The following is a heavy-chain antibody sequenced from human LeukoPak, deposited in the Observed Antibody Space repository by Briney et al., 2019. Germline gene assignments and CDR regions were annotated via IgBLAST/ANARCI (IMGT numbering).Heavy chain of an antibody. CDR3: AREGVVQLWRPLYGMDV. V-gene: IGHV1-46*01. J-gene: IGHJ6*02. CDR1: GYTFTSYY. Sequence: AASVKVSCKASGYTFTSYYMHWVRQAPGQGLEWMGIINPSGGSTSYAQKFQGRVTMTSDTSTSTAYMELRSLRSDDTAVYYCAREGVVQLWRPLYGMDVWGQGTTVTVSS. CDR2: INPSGGST. D-gene: IGHD5-18*01.